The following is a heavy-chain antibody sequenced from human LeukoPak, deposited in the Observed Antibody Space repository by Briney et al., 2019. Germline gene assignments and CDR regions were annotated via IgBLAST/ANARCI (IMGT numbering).Heavy chain of an antibody. D-gene: IGHD4-17*01. V-gene: IGHV3-73*01. CDR1: GFTFSGSA. CDR2: IRSKANSYAT. Sequence: GGSLRLSCAASGFTFSGSAMHWVRQASGKGLEWVGRIRSKANSYATAYAASVKGRFTISRDDSKNTAYLQMNSLKTEDTAVYYCTRSDYGDYESWGNWFDPWGQGTLVTVSS. CDR3: TRSDYGDYESWGNWFDP. J-gene: IGHJ5*02.